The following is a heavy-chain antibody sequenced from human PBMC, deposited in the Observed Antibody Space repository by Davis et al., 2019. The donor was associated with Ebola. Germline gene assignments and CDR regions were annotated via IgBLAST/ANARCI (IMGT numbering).Heavy chain of an antibody. CDR3: ARGLWNPAFDI. V-gene: IGHV4-59*12. CDR1: GGSISSYY. Sequence: SETLSLTCTGSGGSISSYYWTWIRQLPGQGLEWIVYLYSSGNTYYNPSLKSLLTLSVDTSTNQLPQKLSSVTAAYTAVYYCARGLWNPAFDIWGQGTIVTVSS. J-gene: IGHJ3*02. D-gene: IGHD3-10*01. CDR2: LYSSGNT.